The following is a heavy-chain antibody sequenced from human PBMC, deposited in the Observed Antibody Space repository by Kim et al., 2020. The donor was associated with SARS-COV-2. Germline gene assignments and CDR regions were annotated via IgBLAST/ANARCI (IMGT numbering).Heavy chain of an antibody. CDR3: TRDLGGSWAVDAFDI. Sequence: ASVKGRFTISRDDSKSIAYLQMNSLKIEDTAVYYCTRDLGGSWAVDAFDIWGQGTMVTVSS. V-gene: IGHV3-49*02. J-gene: IGHJ3*02. D-gene: IGHD2-15*01.